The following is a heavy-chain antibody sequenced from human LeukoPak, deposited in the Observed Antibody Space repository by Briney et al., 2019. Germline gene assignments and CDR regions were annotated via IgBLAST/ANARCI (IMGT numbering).Heavy chain of an antibody. V-gene: IGHV1-69*02. CDR3: ASPQLEYSSSSQHDY. Sequence: ASVKVSCKASGYTFTSYYMHWVRQAPGQGLEWMGRIIPILGIANYAQKFQGRVTITADKSTSTAYMELSSLRSEDTAVYYCASPQLEYSSSSQHDYWGQGTLATVSS. CDR2: IIPILGIA. D-gene: IGHD6-6*01. CDR1: GYTFTSYY. J-gene: IGHJ4*02.